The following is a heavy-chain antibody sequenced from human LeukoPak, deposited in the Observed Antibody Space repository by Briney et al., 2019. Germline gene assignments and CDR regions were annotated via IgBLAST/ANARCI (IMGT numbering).Heavy chain of an antibody. CDR3: ASTRWLQFDY. J-gene: IGHJ4*02. CDR2: IYYSGST. CDR1: GGSISSSSYY. V-gene: IGHV4-39*01. D-gene: IGHD5-12*01. Sequence: SETLSLTCTVSGGSISSSSYYWGWLRQPPGKGLESIGSIYYSGSTYYNPSLKSRVTISVDTSKTQFSLKLSAVTAAETAVYYCASTRWLQFDYWGQGTLVTVSS.